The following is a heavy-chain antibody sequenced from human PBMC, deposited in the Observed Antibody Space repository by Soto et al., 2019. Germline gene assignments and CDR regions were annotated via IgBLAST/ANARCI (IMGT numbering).Heavy chain of an antibody. CDR1: GGSISSSSYY. J-gene: IGHJ4*02. V-gene: IGHV4-39*01. CDR3: ARQKAVAGTLKY. CDR2: IYYSGST. Sequence: KPSETLSLTCTVSGGSISSSSYYWGWIRQPPGKGLEWIGSIYYSGSTYYNPSLKSRVTISVDTSKNQFSLKLSSVTAADTAVYYCARQKAVAGTLKYWGQGTLVTVSS. D-gene: IGHD6-19*01.